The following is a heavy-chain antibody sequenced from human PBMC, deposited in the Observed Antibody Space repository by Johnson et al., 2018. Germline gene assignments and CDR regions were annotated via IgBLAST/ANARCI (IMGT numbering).Heavy chain of an antibody. V-gene: IGHV3-9*01. CDR3: AKDRQRGRTPGFYYMAV. CDR1: GFTFDGYA. D-gene: IGHD3-16*01. Sequence: EVQLVESGGGLVQPGRSLRLSCTGSGFTFDGYAMHWFRPTPGKGLEWVSGITWNSGRIVYADSVQGRFTIYRDNAKNSRFLKMNSRRGEDTALYFCAKDRQRGRTPGFYYMAVWGKGTAVTVSS. J-gene: IGHJ6*03. CDR2: ITWNSGRI.